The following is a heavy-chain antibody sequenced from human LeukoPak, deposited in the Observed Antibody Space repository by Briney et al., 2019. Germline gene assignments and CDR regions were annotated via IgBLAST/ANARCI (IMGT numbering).Heavy chain of an antibody. CDR1: GFTFDDYA. CDR3: VKDTGSSQVSNFDY. CDR2: ISWDGGST. J-gene: IGHJ4*02. D-gene: IGHD3-10*01. V-gene: IGHV3-43D*03. Sequence: GGSLKLSCAASGFTFDDYAMHWVRQAPGKGLEWVSLISWDGGSTYYADSVKGRFTISRDNSKNSLYLQMNSLRAEDTALYYCVKDTGSSQVSNFDYWGQGTLVTVSS.